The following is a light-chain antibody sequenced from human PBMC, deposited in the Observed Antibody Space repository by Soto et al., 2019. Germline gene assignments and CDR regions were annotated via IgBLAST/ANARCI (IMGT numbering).Light chain of an antibody. CDR2: GAS. CDR1: QSVSSSY. CDR3: QQYGSSPPWT. V-gene: IGKV3-20*01. J-gene: IGKJ1*01. Sequence: EIVLTQSPGTLSLSPWERATLSCRASQSVSSSYLAWYQQKAGQAPRLLIYGASSRATGIPDRFSGSGSGTDFTLTISRLEPEDFAVYYCQQYGSSPPWTFGQGTKVDIK.